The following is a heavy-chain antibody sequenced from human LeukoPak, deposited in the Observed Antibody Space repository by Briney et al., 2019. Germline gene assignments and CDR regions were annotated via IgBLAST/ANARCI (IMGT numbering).Heavy chain of an antibody. CDR1: GFTFSSYA. D-gene: IGHD1-1*01. Sequence: GGALRLSCAASGFTFSSYAMSWVRQAPGKGVEWVSAIRSGGSTYYADSVKGRFTISRDNSKNTLSLQMNSLRAEDTAVYYCAKVLPATATTGYFAYWGQGTLVTVSS. J-gene: IGHJ4*02. CDR2: IRSGGST. V-gene: IGHV3-23*01. CDR3: AKVLPATATTGYFAY.